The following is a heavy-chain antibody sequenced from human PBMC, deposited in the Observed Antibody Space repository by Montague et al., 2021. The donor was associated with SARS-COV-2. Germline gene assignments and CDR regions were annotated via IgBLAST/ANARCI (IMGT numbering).Heavy chain of an antibody. D-gene: IGHD3-3*01. V-gene: IGHV3-20*04. J-gene: IGHJ6*02. CDR1: GFKFDDSG. CDR3: ARYYGGSFYGLDV. Sequence: SLSLSCAASGFKFDDSGMTWVRQAPGKGLEWVCDINWSADKTTYADSVKGRFTISRDNAKNSLFLQMNSLRAEDTALYYCARYYGGSFYGLDVWGQGTTVIVSS. CDR2: INWSADKT.